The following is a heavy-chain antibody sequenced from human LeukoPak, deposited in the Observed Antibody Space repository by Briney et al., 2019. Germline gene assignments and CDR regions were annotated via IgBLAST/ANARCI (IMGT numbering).Heavy chain of an antibody. CDR2: FYNSGST. CDR3: ARDINLIVAEQNWFDP. D-gene: IGHD5-12*01. J-gene: IGHJ5*02. Sequence: SETLSLTCTVSGGSISSYHWSWIRQPPGEGLEWIGYFYNSGSTNYNPSLKSRVTISVDTSKNQFSLKLDSVTAADTAVYYCARDINLIVAEQNWFDPWGQGTLVIVSS. V-gene: IGHV4-59*12. CDR1: GGSISSYH.